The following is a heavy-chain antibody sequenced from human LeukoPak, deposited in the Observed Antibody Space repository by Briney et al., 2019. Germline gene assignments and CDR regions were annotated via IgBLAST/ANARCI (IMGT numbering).Heavy chain of an antibody. CDR1: GFTFSSYG. CDR2: IRYDGSNK. J-gene: IGHJ4*02. D-gene: IGHD3-22*01. Sequence: GGSLRLSCAASGFTFSSYGMHWVRQAPGKGLEWVAFIRYDGSNKYYADFVKGRFTISRDNSKNTLYLQMNSLRAEDTAVYYCAKERYYYDSSGYFDYWGQGTLVTVSS. V-gene: IGHV3-30*02. CDR3: AKERYYYDSSGYFDY.